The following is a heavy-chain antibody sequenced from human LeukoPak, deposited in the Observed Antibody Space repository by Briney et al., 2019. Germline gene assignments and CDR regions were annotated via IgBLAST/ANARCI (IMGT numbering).Heavy chain of an antibody. V-gene: IGHV3-9*01. CDR2: ISWNSGSI. D-gene: IGHD5-18*01. Sequence: TGGSLRLSCAASGFTFDDYAMHWVRQAPGKGLEWVSGISWNSGSIGYADSVKGRFTISRDNAKNSLYLQMNSLRAEDTALYYCAKDRGDTAMYGRRNYCYYYGMDVWGQGTTVTVSS. CDR3: AKDRGDTAMYGRRNYCYYYGMDV. CDR1: GFTFDDYA. J-gene: IGHJ6*02.